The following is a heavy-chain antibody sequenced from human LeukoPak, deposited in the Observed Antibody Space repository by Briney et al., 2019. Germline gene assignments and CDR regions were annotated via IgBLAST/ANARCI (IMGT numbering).Heavy chain of an antibody. CDR3: ARDRFKFDYYMDV. V-gene: IGHV1-2*02. J-gene: IGHJ6*03. CDR1: GYAFTGYY. CDR2: INPNSGGT. Sequence: ASVKVSCKASGYAFTGYYMHWVRQAPGQGLEWMGWINPNSGGTNYAQKFQGRVTMTRDTSISTAYMELSRLRSDDTAVYYCARDRFKFDYYMDVWGKGTTVTISS.